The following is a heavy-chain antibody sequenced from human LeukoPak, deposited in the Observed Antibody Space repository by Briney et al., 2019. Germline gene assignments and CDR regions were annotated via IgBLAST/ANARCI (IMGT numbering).Heavy chain of an antibody. CDR2: IYPGDSDT. J-gene: IGHJ5*02. V-gene: IGHV5-51*01. D-gene: IGHD3-22*01. Sequence: PGESLKISCNGSGYXFTSYWICWVRQMPGKGLEWVGIIYPGDSDTRYSPSFQGQVTISADKSISTAYLQWSSLKASDTAVYYCARRGSGYGHDLWGRGTLVTVSS. CDR1: GYXFTSYW. CDR3: ARRGSGYGHDL.